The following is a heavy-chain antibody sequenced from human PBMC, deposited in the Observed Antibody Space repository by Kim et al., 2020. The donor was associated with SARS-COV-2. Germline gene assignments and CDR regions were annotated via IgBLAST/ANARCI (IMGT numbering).Heavy chain of an antibody. J-gene: IGHJ3*01. CDR3: ARESSSALAV. V-gene: IGHV3-74*01. CDR1: GFRFSSSL. Sequence: GGSLRLSCAASGFRFSSSLMLWVRQAPWKGLVWISRTDSDGSGTTYVDSGKGRFTSSRYNAKNTLYLQMNSLSAEDKAVYFCARESSSALAVWRPG. CDR2: TDSDGSGT.